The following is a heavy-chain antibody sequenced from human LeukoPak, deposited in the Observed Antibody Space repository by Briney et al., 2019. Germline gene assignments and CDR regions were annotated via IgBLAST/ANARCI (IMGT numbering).Heavy chain of an antibody. V-gene: IGHV4-59*11. CDR2: IYYSGST. Sequence: SETLSLTCTVSSGSISSHYWSWIRQPPGKGLEWIGYIYYSGSTNYNPSLKSRVTISVDTSKNQFSLKLSSVTATDTAVYYCAGDRDSGTYYYYYGLDVWGQGTPVTVSS. D-gene: IGHD1-26*01. J-gene: IGHJ6*02. CDR1: SGSISSHY. CDR3: AGDRDSGTYYYYYGLDV.